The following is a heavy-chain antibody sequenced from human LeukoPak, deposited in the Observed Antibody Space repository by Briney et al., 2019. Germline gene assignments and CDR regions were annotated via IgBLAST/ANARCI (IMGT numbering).Heavy chain of an antibody. V-gene: IGHV4-59*01. CDR2: IYYSGST. CDR3: ARVFGDGYKSPFYYYYYGMDV. Sequence: ETLSLTCTVSGGSISSYYWSWIRQPPGKGLEWIGYIYYSGSTNYNPSLKSRVTISVDTSKNQFPLKLSSVAAADTAVYYCARVFGDGYKSPFYYYYYGMDVWGQGTTVTVSS. CDR1: GGSISSYY. J-gene: IGHJ6*02. D-gene: IGHD5-24*01.